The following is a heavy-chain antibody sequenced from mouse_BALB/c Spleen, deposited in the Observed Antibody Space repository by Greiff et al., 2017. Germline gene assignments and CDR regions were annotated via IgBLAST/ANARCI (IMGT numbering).Heavy chain of an antibody. Sequence: QVQLQQSGAALMKPGASVKISCKATGYTFSSYWIEWVKQRPGHGLEWIGEILPGSGSTNYNEKFKGKATFTADTSSNTAYMQLSSLTSEDSAVYYCASPLWLRREALYAMDYWGQGTSVTVSS. CDR2: ILPGSGST. V-gene: IGHV1-9*01. J-gene: IGHJ4*01. CDR1: GYTFSSYW. D-gene: IGHD2-2*01. CDR3: ASPLWLRREALYAMDY.